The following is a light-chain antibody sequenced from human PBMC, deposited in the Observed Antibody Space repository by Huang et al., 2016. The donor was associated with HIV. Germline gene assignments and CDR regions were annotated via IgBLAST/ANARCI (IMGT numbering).Light chain of an antibody. V-gene: IGKV3-20*01. CDR1: QSVSSSY. CDR3: QQYGSSRWT. CDR2: GAS. Sequence: EIVLTQSPGTLSLSPGARATLSCRSSQSVSSSYLAWYQQNPGQAPRLLLYGASSRATGIPDRCSGSGAGTDFTLTISRLEPEDFAVYYCQQYGSSRWTFGQGTKVEIK. J-gene: IGKJ1*01.